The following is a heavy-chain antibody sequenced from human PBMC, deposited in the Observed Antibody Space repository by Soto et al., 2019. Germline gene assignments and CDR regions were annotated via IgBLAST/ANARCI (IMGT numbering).Heavy chain of an antibody. CDR3: ARSGPLSVAAAGATDNWFEP. V-gene: IGHV1-18*01. Sequence: GASVKVSCKASGYTFTSYGISWVRQAPGQGLEWMGWISAYNGNTNYAQKLQGRVTMTTDTSTSTAYMELRSLRSDDTAVYYCARSGPLSVAAAGATDNWFEPWGQGTLVTVSS. D-gene: IGHD6-13*01. CDR1: GYTFTSYG. CDR2: ISAYNGNT. J-gene: IGHJ5*02.